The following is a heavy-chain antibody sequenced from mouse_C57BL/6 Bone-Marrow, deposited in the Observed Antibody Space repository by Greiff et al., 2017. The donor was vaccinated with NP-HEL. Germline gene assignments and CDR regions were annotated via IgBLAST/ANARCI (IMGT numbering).Heavy chain of an antibody. V-gene: IGHV14-4*01. CDR3: TTWGYYYGSSIAY. CDR2: IDHENGDT. Sequence: VQLKQSGAELVRPGASVKLSCTASGFNIKDDYMHWVKQRPEQGLEWIGWIDHENGDTEYASKFQGKATITADTSSTTAYLPLSSLTSEDTAVYYCTTWGYYYGSSIAYWGQGTLVTVSA. D-gene: IGHD1-1*01. CDR1: GFNIKDDY. J-gene: IGHJ3*01.